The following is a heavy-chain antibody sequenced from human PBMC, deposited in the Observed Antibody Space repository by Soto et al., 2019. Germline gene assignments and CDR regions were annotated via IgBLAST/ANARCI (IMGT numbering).Heavy chain of an antibody. Sequence: ASVKVSCKASGYTFTSYDINWVRQATGQGLEWMGWMNPNSGNTGYAQKFQGRVTMTRNTSISTAYMELSSLRSEDTAVYYCASQAISYYDFWSGWTHYYYMDVWGKGTTVTVYS. CDR1: GYTFTSYD. D-gene: IGHD3-3*01. CDR2: MNPNSGNT. V-gene: IGHV1-8*01. J-gene: IGHJ6*03. CDR3: ASQAISYYDFWSGWTHYYYMDV.